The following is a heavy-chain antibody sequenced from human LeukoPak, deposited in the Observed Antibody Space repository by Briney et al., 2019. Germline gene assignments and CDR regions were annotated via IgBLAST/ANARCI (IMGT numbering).Heavy chain of an antibody. CDR1: GGSFSGYY. Sequence: PSETLSLTCAVYGGSFSGYYWSWIRQPPGKGLEWIGEINHSGSTNYNPSLKSRVTISVDTSKNQFPLKLSSVTAADTAVYYCARPYCGGDCWGQGTLVTVSS. CDR3: ARPYCGGDC. D-gene: IGHD2-21*01. V-gene: IGHV4-34*01. CDR2: INHSGST. J-gene: IGHJ4*02.